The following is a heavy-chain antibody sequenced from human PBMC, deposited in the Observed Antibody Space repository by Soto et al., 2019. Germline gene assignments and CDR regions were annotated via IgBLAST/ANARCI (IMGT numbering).Heavy chain of an antibody. CDR3: ARGSWDDVSGHYYMDV. CDR2: TYYRSKWYV. V-gene: IGHV6-1*03. CDR1: GDRVSSNSAG. D-gene: IGHD1-1*01. J-gene: IGHJ6*03. Sequence: QVQLQLSGPGLVTPSQTLSLTCAISGDRVSSNSAGWNWSRQTPSSGLECLGRTYYRSKWYVNYAVPQESSSTINPATAQNQFSLQLRAVTPDDTAVYYCARGSWDDVSGHYYMDVWGKGTTVTVSS.